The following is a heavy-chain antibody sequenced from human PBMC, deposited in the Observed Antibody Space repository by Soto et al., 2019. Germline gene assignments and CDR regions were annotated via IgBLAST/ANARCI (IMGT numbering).Heavy chain of an antibody. J-gene: IGHJ4*02. D-gene: IGHD3-22*01. V-gene: IGHV3-30-3*01. CDR2: ISYDGSNK. CDR3: ARDLGYYDSDGYFDY. Sequence: GGSLRLSCAASGFTFSSYAMHWVRQAPGKGLEWVAVISYDGSNKYYADSVKGRFTISRDNSKNTLYLQMNSLRAEDTAVYYCARDLGYYDSDGYFDYWGQGTLVTVSS. CDR1: GFTFSSYA.